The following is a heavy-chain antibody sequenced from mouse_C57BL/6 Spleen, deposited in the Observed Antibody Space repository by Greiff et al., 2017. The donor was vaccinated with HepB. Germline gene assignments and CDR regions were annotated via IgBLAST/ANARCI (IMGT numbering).Heavy chain of an antibody. CDR3: AREGWLLGFAY. V-gene: IGHV1-4*01. Sequence: VQLQQSGAELARPGASVKMSCKASGYTFTSYTMHWVKQRPGQGLEWIGYINPSSGYTKYNQKFKDKATLTADKSSSTAYMQLSSLTSEDSAVYNCAREGWLLGFAYWGQGTLVTVSA. J-gene: IGHJ3*01. CDR1: GYTFTSYT. D-gene: IGHD2-3*01. CDR2: INPSSGYT.